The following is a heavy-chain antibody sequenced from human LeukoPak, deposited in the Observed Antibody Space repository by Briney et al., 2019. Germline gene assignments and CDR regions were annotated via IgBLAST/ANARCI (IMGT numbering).Heavy chain of an antibody. V-gene: IGHV4-34*01. CDR3: ATSIEYSSD. CDR1: GGSFSGYY. D-gene: IGHD6-19*01. Sequence: SETLSLTCAVYGGSFSGYYWSWIRQPPGKGLEWIGEINHSGSTNYNPSLKSRVTISVDTSKNQFSLKLSSVTAADTAVHYCATSIEYSSDWGQGTLVTVSS. CDR2: INHSGST. J-gene: IGHJ4*02.